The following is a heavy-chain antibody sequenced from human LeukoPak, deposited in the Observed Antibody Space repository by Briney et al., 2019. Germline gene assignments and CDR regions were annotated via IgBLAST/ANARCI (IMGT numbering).Heavy chain of an antibody. D-gene: IGHD2-21*02. CDR2: IWHDGSNK. V-gene: IGHV3-33*01. CDR3: ARDLTLEYYFDS. J-gene: IGHJ4*02. Sequence: GGSLRLSCAASGFTFSSYGMHWVRQAPCEGLEWVAVIWHDGSNKYYAESVKGRFTISRDTSKNTLYLEMNSLRAEDTAMYYCARDLTLEYYFDSWGQGTLVTVSS. CDR1: GFTFSSYG.